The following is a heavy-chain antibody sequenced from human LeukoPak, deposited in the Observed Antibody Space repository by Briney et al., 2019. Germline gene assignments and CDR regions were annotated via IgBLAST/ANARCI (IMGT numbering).Heavy chain of an antibody. Sequence: ASVKVSCKASGGTFSSYAISWVRQAPGQGLEWMGGIIPIFGTANYAQKFQGRVTITADKSTSTAYMELSSLRSEDTAVYYCATAPTGEDAFDIWGQGTMVTVSS. J-gene: IGHJ3*02. D-gene: IGHD3-10*01. CDR1: GGTFSSYA. CDR2: IIPIFGTA. CDR3: ATAPTGEDAFDI. V-gene: IGHV1-69*06.